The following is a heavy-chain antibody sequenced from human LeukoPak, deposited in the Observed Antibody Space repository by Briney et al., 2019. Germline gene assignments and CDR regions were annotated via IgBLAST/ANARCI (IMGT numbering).Heavy chain of an antibody. Sequence: GASVTVSCKASGYTFTSYDINWVRQAPGQGLEWMGWMNPNSGNTGYAQKFQGRVTMTRNTSISTAYMELSSLRSEDTAVYYCARGDDSNWFDPWGQGTLVTVSS. J-gene: IGHJ5*02. V-gene: IGHV1-8*01. D-gene: IGHD3-3*01. CDR1: GYTFTSYD. CDR2: MNPNSGNT. CDR3: ARGDDSNWFDP.